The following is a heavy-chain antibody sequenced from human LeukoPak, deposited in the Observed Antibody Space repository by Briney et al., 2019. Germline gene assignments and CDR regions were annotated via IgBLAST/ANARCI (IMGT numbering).Heavy chain of an antibody. CDR2: IKQDGSEK. D-gene: IGHD6-13*01. Sequence: GGSLRLSCAASGFTFSSYWMSWVRQAPGKGLEWVANIKQDGSEKYYVDSVKGRFTISRDNAKNSLYLQMNSLRAEDTAVYYCAKVLSSSWGYFDYWGQGTLVTVSS. J-gene: IGHJ4*02. CDR1: GFTFSSYW. CDR3: AKVLSSSWGYFDY. V-gene: IGHV3-7*01.